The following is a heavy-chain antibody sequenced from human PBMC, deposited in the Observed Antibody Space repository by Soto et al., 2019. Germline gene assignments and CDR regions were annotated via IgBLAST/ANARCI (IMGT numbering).Heavy chain of an antibody. CDR1: GGSFSGYY. CDR3: AGGWGRIFDY. CDR2: INHSGST. J-gene: IGHJ4*02. Sequence: QVQLQQWGAGLLKPSETLSLTCAVYGGSFSGYYWGWLRQPPGKGLEWIGEINHSGSTNYNPSLKSRATISVDTSKNQFSLKLTSETAADTAVYYCAGGWGRIFDYWGQGTLVTVSS. D-gene: IGHD7-27*01. V-gene: IGHV4-34*01.